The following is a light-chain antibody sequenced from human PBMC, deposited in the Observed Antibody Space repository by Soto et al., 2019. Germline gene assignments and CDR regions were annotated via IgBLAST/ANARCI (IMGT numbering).Light chain of an antibody. Sequence: DIQMTQSPSSLSASVGDRVTISCRASQGITSWLAWYQQKPGKAPKLLIYAASTLQGGVPSRFSGSGSGTDFTLTISSLQPEDSATYYCQQATSFPRTFGQGTKVDIK. V-gene: IGKV1-12*01. CDR2: AAS. J-gene: IGKJ1*01. CDR3: QQATSFPRT. CDR1: QGITSW.